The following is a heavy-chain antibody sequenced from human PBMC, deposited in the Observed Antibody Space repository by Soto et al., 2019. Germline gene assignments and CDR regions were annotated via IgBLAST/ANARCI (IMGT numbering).Heavy chain of an antibody. D-gene: IGHD6-13*01. J-gene: IGHJ6*02. Sequence: ASVKVSCKASGYTFTGYYMHWVRQAPGQGLEWMGIINPSGGSTSYAQKFQGRVTMTRDTSTSTVYMELSSLRSEDTAVYYCAREGAAAGTSQDYYYGMDVWGQGTTVTDSS. CDR2: INPSGGST. V-gene: IGHV1-46*01. CDR3: AREGAAAGTSQDYYYGMDV. CDR1: GYTFTGYY.